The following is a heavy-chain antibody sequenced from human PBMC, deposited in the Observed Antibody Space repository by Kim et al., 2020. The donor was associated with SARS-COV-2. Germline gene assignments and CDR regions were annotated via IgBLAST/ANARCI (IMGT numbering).Heavy chain of an antibody. D-gene: IGHD5-12*01. Sequence: GGSLRLSCAASGFTFSSYAMSWVRQAPGKGLEWVSAISGRCGSTYYADSVKGRFTISRDNSKNTLYLQMNSLRAEDTAVYYCAKDWRDGYNPDNYLPGDYWGQGTLVTVSS. V-gene: IGHV3-23*01. CDR2: ISGRCGST. CDR3: AKDWRDGYNPDNYLPGDY. J-gene: IGHJ4*02. CDR1: GFTFSSYA.